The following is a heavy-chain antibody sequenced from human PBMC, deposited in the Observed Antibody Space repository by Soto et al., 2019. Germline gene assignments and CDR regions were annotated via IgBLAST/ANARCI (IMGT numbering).Heavy chain of an antibody. Sequence: QVQLQESGPGLVKPSQTLSLTCTVSGGSISSGGYYWSWIRQHPGKGLEWIGYIYYSGSTYYNPSLKSRVTISVDTSKNQFSLKLSSVTAADTAVYYCARDRCSGGSCYSGKGWYFDLWGRGTLVTVSS. J-gene: IGHJ2*01. D-gene: IGHD2-15*01. CDR1: GGSISSGGYY. V-gene: IGHV4-31*03. CDR3: ARDRCSGGSCYSGKGWYFDL. CDR2: IYYSGST.